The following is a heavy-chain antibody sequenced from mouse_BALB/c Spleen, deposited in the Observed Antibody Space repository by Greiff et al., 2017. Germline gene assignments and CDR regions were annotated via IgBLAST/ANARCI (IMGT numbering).Heavy chain of an antibody. V-gene: IGHV5-12-1*01. J-gene: IGHJ3*01. Sequence: EVKLMESGGGLVKPGGSLKLSCAASGLAFSSYDMSWVRQTPEKRLEWVAYISSGGGSTYYPDTVKGRFTISRDNAKNTLYLQMSSLKSEDTAMYYCARQHYYGYTWFAYWGQGTLVTVSA. CDR3: ARQHYYGYTWFAY. CDR1: GLAFSSYD. D-gene: IGHD1-2*01. CDR2: ISSGGGST.